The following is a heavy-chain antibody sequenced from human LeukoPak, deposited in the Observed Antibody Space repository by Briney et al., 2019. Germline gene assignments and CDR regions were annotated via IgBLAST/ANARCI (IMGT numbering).Heavy chain of an antibody. D-gene: IGHD4-11*01. V-gene: IGHV4-34*01. CDR2: INHSGST. CDR3: ARFNGLQRFDY. Sequence: SETLSLTCAVYGGSFSGYYWSWIRQPPGKGLEWIGEINHSGSTNYNPSLKSRVTISVDTSKNQFSLKLSSVTAADTAVYYCARFNGLQRFDYWGQGTLVTVSS. J-gene: IGHJ4*02. CDR1: GGSFSGYY.